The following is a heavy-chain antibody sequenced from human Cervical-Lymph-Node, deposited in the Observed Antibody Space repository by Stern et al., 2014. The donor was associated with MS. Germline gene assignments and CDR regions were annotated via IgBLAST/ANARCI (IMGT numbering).Heavy chain of an antibody. D-gene: IGHD3-22*01. Sequence: QVQLQESGPGLVKPSETLSLTCTVSGDSINNYYWSWIRQPPGKGLEWIGYIYYSGSTNYNPSLKSRVTISIDTSKNQFFLKLSSVTAADTAVYYCARWGDYFDSSGTYYPWFDPWGQGTLVTVSS. CDR2: IYYSGST. CDR1: GDSINNYY. J-gene: IGHJ5*02. CDR3: ARWGDYFDSSGTYYPWFDP. V-gene: IGHV4-59*01.